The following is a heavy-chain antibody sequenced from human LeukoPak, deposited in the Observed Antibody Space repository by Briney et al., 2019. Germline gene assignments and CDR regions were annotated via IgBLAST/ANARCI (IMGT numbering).Heavy chain of an antibody. V-gene: IGHV1-69*13. D-gene: IGHD5-24*01. J-gene: IGHJ5*02. CDR3: ARGDGYNPRTTPYNWFDP. CDR2: IIPIFGKA. Sequence: VASVKVSCKASGGTFSSYAISWVRQAPGQGLEWMGGIIPIFGKANYAQKFQGRVTITADESTSTAYMELSSLRSEDTAVYYCARGDGYNPRTTPYNWFDPWGQGTLVTVSS. CDR1: GGTFSSYA.